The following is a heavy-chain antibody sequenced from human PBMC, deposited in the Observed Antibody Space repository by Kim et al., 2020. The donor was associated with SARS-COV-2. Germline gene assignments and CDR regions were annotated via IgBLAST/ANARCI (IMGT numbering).Heavy chain of an antibody. Sequence: SETLSLTCTDSGGSISSSSYYWGWIRQPPGKGLERIGSIYYSGSTYYNPSLKSRVTISVDTSKNQFSLKLSSVTAADTAVYYCARLAVAGIPSWGQGTLVTVSS. CDR3: ARLAVAGIPS. V-gene: IGHV4-39*01. CDR2: IYYSGST. D-gene: IGHD6-19*01. CDR1: GGSISSSSYY. J-gene: IGHJ5*02.